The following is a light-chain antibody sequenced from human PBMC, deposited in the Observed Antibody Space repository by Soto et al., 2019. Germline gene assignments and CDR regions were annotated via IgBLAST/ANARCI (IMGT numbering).Light chain of an antibody. CDR2: DAA. CDR1: QTISSS. CDR3: QQRNNCPPIT. Sequence: DILLTQSPATLSWSPGERATLTCRTSQTISSSLAWYQKKPGQDPRLLIYDAANRATGGPARCIGGRSCGDVALTISSLEPEDFALYYCQQRNNCPPITFGQGTRLEIK. V-gene: IGKV3-11*02. J-gene: IGKJ5*01.